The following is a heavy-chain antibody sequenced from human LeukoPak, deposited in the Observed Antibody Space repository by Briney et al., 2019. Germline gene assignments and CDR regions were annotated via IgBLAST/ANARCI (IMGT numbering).Heavy chain of an antibody. D-gene: IGHD3-3*01. CDR3: ARGLIVGIFGEGFDP. CDR1: GYTFTSYG. Sequence: ASVKVSCKASGYTFTSYGISWVRQAPGQGLEWMGWISAYNGNTNYAQKLQGRVNMTTDTSTSTAYMELRSLRSDDTAVYYCARGLIVGIFGEGFDPWGQGTLVTVSS. J-gene: IGHJ5*02. CDR2: ISAYNGNT. V-gene: IGHV1-18*01.